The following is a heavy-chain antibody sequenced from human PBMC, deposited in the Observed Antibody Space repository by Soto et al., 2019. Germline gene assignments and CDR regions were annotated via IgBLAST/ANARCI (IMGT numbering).Heavy chain of an antibody. CDR1: GDNVSSTSAA. V-gene: IGHV6-1*01. J-gene: IGHJ4*02. CDR2: TYYWAKWNT. D-gene: IGHD3-22*01. Sequence: PXPDLSIPSVLSGDNVSSTSAACNSIRPSPSRGLEWLGRTYYWAKWNTDYAVSVNSRITISPDTSKSQFSLQLKSVTPEDTGVYCCARDYYESGCYCDCWGQGNWGTVAS. CDR3: ARDYYESGCYCDC.